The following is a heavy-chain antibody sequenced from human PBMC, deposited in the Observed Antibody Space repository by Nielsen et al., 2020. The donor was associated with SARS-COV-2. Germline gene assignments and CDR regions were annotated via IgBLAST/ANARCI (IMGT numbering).Heavy chain of an antibody. J-gene: IGHJ4*02. V-gene: IGHV3-7*01. CDR1: GFTFSNYW. CDR2: IKQDGSEK. Sequence: GGSLRLSCAASGFTFSNYWMTWVRQAPGKGLQWVANIKQDGSEKYYVDSVKGRFTVSRDNAENLMYLQMNSLRAEDTAVYYCASPGIDYWGQGTLVTVSS. CDR3: ASPGIDY.